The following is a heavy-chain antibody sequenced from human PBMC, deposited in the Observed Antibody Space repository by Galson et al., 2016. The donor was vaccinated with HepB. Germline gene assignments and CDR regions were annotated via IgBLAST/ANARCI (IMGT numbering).Heavy chain of an antibody. Sequence: SVKVSCKASGGTFSNYGFNWVRQAPGQGLEWMGGIIPIFGPANYAQKFQGRITIIADESTTTVYMELSSLRSEDTAVYYCATDILTGYHAFHIWGPGTMVTVSS. J-gene: IGHJ3*02. V-gene: IGHV1-69*13. CDR1: GGTFSNYG. D-gene: IGHD3-9*01. CDR2: IIPIFGPA. CDR3: ATDILTGYHAFHI.